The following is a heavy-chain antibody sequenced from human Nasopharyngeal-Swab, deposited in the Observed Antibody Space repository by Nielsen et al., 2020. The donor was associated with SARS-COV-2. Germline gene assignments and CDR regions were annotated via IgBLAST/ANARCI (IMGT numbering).Heavy chain of an antibody. Sequence: WTARGGVGVISYDGSNKYYADSVKGRFTISRDNSKNTLYLQMNSLRAEDTAVYYCAKGGYCSSTSCYTLVRHMDVWGKGTTVTVSS. J-gene: IGHJ6*03. CDR3: AKGGYCSSTSCYTLVRHMDV. CDR2: ISYDGSNK. D-gene: IGHD2-2*02. V-gene: IGHV3-30*18.